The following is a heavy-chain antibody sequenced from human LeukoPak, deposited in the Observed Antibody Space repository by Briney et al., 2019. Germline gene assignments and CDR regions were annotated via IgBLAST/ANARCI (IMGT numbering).Heavy chain of an antibody. V-gene: IGHV4-59*01. D-gene: IGHD1-14*01. CDR2: IYYSGST. J-gene: IGHJ4*02. CDR1: GGSISGYY. CDR3: ARDLLTAGGFDY. Sequence: PSETLSLTCTVSGGSISGYYLSWIRQPPGKGLEWIGYIYYSGSTNYNPSLKSRVTISVDTSKNQFSLKLSSVTAADTAVYYCARDLLTAGGFDYWGQGTLVTVSS.